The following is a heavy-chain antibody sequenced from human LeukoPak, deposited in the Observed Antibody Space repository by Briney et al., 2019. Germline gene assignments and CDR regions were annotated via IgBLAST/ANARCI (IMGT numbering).Heavy chain of an antibody. CDR2: IYYSGST. Sequence: PSETLSLTCTVSGGSISSSSYYWGWIRQPPGKGLEWSGSIYYSGSTYYNPSLKSRVTISVDTSKNQFSLKLSSVTAADTAVYHCAARWYSGNLRDHWGQGTLVTVSS. CDR1: GGSISSSSYY. V-gene: IGHV4-39*01. CDR3: AARWYSGNLRDH. D-gene: IGHD1-26*01. J-gene: IGHJ4*02.